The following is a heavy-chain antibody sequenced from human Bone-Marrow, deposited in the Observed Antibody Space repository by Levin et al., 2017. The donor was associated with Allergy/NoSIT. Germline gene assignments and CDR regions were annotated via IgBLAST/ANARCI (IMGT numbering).Heavy chain of an antibody. CDR2: IYHSGST. CDR1: GYSISSGYY. V-gene: IGHV4-38-2*02. J-gene: IGHJ4*02. CDR3: AREAVDGDYDY. D-gene: IGHD4-17*01. Sequence: ASETLSLTCAVSGYSISSGYYWGWIRQPPGKGLEWIGSIYHSGSTYYNPSLKSRVTISVDTSKNQFSLKLSSVTAADTAVYYCAREAVDGDYDYWGQGTLVTVSS.